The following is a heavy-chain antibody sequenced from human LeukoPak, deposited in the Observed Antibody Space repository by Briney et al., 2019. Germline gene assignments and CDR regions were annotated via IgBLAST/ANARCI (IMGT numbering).Heavy chain of an antibody. J-gene: IGHJ4*02. CDR2: IKQDGSEK. Sequence: GGSLRLSCAASGFTFSSYWMSWVRQAPGKGLEWVANIKQDGSEKYYVDSVKGRFTISRDNAKNSLYLQMNSLRVVDTAVYSCARESDGDYYFDYWGQETLVTVSS. D-gene: IGHD4-17*01. CDR3: ARESDGDYYFDY. V-gene: IGHV3-7*01. CDR1: GFTFSSYW.